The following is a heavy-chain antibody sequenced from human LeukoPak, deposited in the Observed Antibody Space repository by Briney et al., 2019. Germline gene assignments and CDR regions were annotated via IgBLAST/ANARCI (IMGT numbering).Heavy chain of an antibody. D-gene: IGHD3-9*01. CDR1: GGSFSGYY. Sequence: PSETLSLTCAVYGGSFSGYYWSWIRQPAGKGLEWIGRIYTSGSTNYNPSLKSRVTISVDTSKNQFSLKLSSVTAADTAVYYCAGVGYYDILTGYYNVPFDYWGQGTLVTVSS. CDR2: IYTSGST. V-gene: IGHV4-59*10. CDR3: AGVGYYDILTGYYNVPFDY. J-gene: IGHJ4*02.